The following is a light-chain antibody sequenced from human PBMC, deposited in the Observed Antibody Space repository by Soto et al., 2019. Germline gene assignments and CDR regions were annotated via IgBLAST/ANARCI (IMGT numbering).Light chain of an antibody. CDR3: QQRGNWPWT. V-gene: IGKV3-11*01. CDR1: QSVSSY. J-gene: IGKJ1*01. CDR2: DAS. Sequence: EIVLTQSPATLSLSPGEIATLSCRASQSVSSYLAWYQQKPGQAPRLLIYDASNRATGIPARFSGSGSGTDFTLTICSLEPEDFAVYYCQQRGNWPWTFGQGTKVEIK.